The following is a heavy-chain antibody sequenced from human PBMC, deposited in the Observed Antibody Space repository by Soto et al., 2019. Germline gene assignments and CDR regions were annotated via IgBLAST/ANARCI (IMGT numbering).Heavy chain of an antibody. CDR1: GFTFSSYA. CDR3: AKDPYYYGSGSFLISTGDY. D-gene: IGHD3-10*01. Sequence: PGGSLRLSCAASGFTFSSYAMSWVRQAPGKGLEWVSAISGSGGSTYYADSVKGRFTISRDNSKNTLYLQMNSLRAEDTAVYYCAKDPYYYGSGSFLISTGDYWGQGTLVTVSS. V-gene: IGHV3-23*01. J-gene: IGHJ4*02. CDR2: ISGSGGST.